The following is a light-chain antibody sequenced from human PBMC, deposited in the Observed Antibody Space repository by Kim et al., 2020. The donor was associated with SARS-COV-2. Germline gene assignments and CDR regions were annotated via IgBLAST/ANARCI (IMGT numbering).Light chain of an antibody. CDR1: QSITRY. Sequence: DIQMTQSPSSLSASVGDRVTITCRASQSITRYLNWYQQKLGKAPKLLIYAASSLQSGVPSRFSGSGSGTDFTLTISSLQPEDFATYYCQQSYSTPYTFGQGTKLEI. CDR2: AAS. V-gene: IGKV1-39*01. CDR3: QQSYSTPYT. J-gene: IGKJ2*01.